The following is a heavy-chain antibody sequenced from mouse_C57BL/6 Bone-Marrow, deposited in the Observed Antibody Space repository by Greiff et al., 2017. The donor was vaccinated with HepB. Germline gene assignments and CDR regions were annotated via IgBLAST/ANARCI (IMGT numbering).Heavy chain of an antibody. CDR3: TRALHYYGSRYWYFDV. CDR2: IRNKANNHAT. D-gene: IGHD1-1*01. J-gene: IGHJ1*03. Sequence: EVKVEESGGGLVQPGGSMKLSCAASGFTFSDAWMDWVRQSPEKGLEWVAEIRNKANNHATYYAESVKGRFTISRDDSKSSVYLQMNSLRAEDTGIYYCTRALHYYGSRYWYFDVWGTGTTVTVSS. CDR1: GFTFSDAW. V-gene: IGHV6-6*01.